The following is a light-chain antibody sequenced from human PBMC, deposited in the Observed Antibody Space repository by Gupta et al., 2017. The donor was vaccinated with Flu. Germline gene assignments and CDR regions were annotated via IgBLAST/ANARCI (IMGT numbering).Light chain of an antibody. CDR1: SLRSSY. J-gene: IGLJ2*01. Sequence: SSELTQDPAVSVALGQTVRITCQGDSLRSSYASWYQQKPGQPPVLVIYAKNNRPSGIPDRFSGSSSGNTASLTITGAQAEDEADYYCNSRDSSDNHQAVFGGGTKLTVL. V-gene: IGLV3-19*01. CDR3: NSRDSSDNHQAV. CDR2: AKN.